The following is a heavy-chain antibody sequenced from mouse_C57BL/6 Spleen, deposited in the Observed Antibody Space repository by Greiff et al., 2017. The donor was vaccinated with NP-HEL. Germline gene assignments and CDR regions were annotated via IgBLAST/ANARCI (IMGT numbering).Heavy chain of an antibody. Sequence: EVKLVESGPELVKPGASVKISCKASGYSFTDYNMNWVKQSNGKSLEWIGVINPNYGTTSYNQKFKGKATLTVDQSSSTAYMQLNSLTSEDSAVYYCARYKSNRYYYAMDYWGQGTSVTVSS. CDR1: GYSFTDYN. D-gene: IGHD2-5*01. CDR3: ARYKSNRYYYAMDY. J-gene: IGHJ4*01. CDR2: INPNYGTT. V-gene: IGHV1-39*01.